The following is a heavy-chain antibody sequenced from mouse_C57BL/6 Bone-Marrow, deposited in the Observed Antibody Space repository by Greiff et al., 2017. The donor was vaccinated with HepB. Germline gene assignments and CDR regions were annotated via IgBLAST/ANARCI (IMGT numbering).Heavy chain of an antibody. CDR3: LYGYDVYFDY. CDR1: GFSLTSYG. CDR2: IWGDGST. V-gene: IGHV2-3*01. Sequence: VKLMESGPGLVAPSQRLSITCTVSGFSLTSYGVSWVRQPPGKGLEWLGVIWGDGSTNYHSALISRLIISKDNSKSQVFLKLNSLQTDDTATYYWLYGYDVYFDYWGQVTTLTVAS. J-gene: IGHJ2*01. D-gene: IGHD2-2*01.